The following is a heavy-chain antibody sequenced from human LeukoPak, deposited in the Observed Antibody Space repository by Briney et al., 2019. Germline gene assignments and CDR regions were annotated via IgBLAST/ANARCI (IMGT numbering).Heavy chain of an antibody. CDR2: INHSGST. J-gene: IGHJ4*02. Sequence: SETLSLTCTVSGGSISSGGYYWSWIRQPPGKGLEWIGEINHSGSTNYNPSLKSRVTISVDTSKNQFSLKLSSVTAADTAVYYCAREAQYSSSWYGDYWGQGTLVTVSS. D-gene: IGHD6-13*01. CDR1: GGSISSGGYY. CDR3: AREAQYSSSWYGDY. V-gene: IGHV4-39*07.